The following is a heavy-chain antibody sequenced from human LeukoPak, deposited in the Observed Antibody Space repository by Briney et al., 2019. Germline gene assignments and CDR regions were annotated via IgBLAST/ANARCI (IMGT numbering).Heavy chain of an antibody. CDR3: ARWGFDQLIARFDP. CDR1: GYTFTSYG. CDR2: ISAYNGNT. Sequence: GASVKVSCKASGYTFTSYGISWVRQAPGQGLEWMGWISAYNGNTNYAQKLQGRVTMTTDTSTSTAYVELRSLRSDDTAVYYCARWGFDQLIARFDPWGQGTLVTVSS. J-gene: IGHJ5*02. V-gene: IGHV1-18*04. D-gene: IGHD3-9*01.